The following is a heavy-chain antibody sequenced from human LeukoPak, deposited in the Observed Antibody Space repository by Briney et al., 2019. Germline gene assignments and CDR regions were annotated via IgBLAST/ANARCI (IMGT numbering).Heavy chain of an antibody. CDR1: GFTFSSYW. D-gene: IGHD4-17*01. Sequence: QAGGSLRLSCAASGFTFSSYWMHWVRQAPGEGLVWVSRINSDGSSTSYADSVKGRFTISRDNAKNTLYLQMNSLRAEDTAVYYCARDHDYGDFDYWGQGTLVTVSS. CDR2: INSDGSST. V-gene: IGHV3-74*01. J-gene: IGHJ4*02. CDR3: ARDHDYGDFDY.